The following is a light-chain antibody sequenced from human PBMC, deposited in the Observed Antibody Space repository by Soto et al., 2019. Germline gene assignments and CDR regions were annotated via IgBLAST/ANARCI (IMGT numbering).Light chain of an antibody. Sequence: QSFLSQPASVSGSPVQSITISCTGTSSDVCGYNYFAWYQQYPGIVPKILIYKVSKRPSGGSNRFYGSKSGNTASLTISGLQAEDEADYLCTSPTHGXLYVVGTGTKVXV. V-gene: IGLV2-14*01. CDR2: KVS. CDR1: SSDVCGYNY. J-gene: IGLJ1*01. CDR3: TSPTHGXLYV.